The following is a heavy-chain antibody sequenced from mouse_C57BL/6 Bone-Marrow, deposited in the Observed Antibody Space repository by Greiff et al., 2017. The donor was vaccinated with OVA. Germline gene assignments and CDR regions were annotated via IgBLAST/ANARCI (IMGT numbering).Heavy chain of an antibody. CDR1: GFTFSSYG. V-gene: IGHV5-6*01. D-gene: IGHD1-1*01. CDR2: ISSGGSYT. J-gene: IGHJ2*01. Sequence: EVKLVESGGDLVKPGGSLKLSCAASGFTFSSYGMSWVRQTPDKRLEWVATISSGGSYTYYPDSVKGRFTISRENAKNTLYLQMSSLKSEDTAMYYCERHGEYGSIFDYWGQGTTLTVSS. CDR3: ERHGEYGSIFDY.